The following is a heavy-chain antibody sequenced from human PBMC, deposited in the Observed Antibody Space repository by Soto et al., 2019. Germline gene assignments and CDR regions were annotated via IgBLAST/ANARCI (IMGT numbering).Heavy chain of an antibody. Sequence: QVQLVESGGGVVQPGRSLRLSCSASGFTFSSYGMHWVRQAPGKGLEWVAVISYDGGNKIYADSVKCRFTISRDTSNNRLYLQMNSLRGEDTAVYYCARDRRDVPFDYWGQGTLVTVSS. D-gene: IGHD2-21*02. J-gene: IGHJ4*02. CDR1: GFTFSSYG. V-gene: IGHV3-33*01. CDR2: ISYDGGNK. CDR3: ARDRRDVPFDY.